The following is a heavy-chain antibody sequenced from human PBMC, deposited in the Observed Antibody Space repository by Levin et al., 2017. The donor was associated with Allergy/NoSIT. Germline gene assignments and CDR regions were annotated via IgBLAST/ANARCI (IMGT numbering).Heavy chain of an antibody. CDR1: GFTFSSYN. CDR2: ISSSDTYI. Sequence: KPSETLSLTCAASGFTFSSYNMNWVRQAPGKGLEWVSSISSSDTYIYYADSVKGRFTISRDNAKNSLYLQMNSLRAEDTAVYYCTRGVHLGSGSYGYWGQGTLVTVSS. D-gene: IGHD3-10*01. V-gene: IGHV3-21*01. CDR3: TRGVHLGSGSYGY. J-gene: IGHJ4*02.